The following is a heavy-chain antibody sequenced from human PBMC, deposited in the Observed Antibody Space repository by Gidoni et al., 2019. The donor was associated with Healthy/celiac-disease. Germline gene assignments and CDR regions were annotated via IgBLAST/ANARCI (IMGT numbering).Heavy chain of an antibody. CDR3: AVEIFSYSSGPMGYYGMDV. V-gene: IGHV1-69*01. CDR2: IIPIFGTA. J-gene: IGHJ6*02. CDR1: GGTFSSYA. Sequence: QGQLVQSGAAVKKPGSSVKVSCKASGGTFSSYAISWVRQAPGQGLEWMGGIIPIFGTANYAQKFQGRVTITADESTSTAYMELSSLRSEDTAVYYCAVEIFSYSSGPMGYYGMDVWGQGTTVTVSS. D-gene: IGHD6-19*01.